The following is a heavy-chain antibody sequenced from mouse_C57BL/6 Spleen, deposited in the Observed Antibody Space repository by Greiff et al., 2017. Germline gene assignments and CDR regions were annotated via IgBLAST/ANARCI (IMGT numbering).Heavy chain of an antibody. CDR2: ISDGGSYT. CDR1: GFTFSSYA. J-gene: IGHJ1*03. V-gene: IGHV5-4*01. CDR3: ARERRYSRRYFDV. Sequence: EVQLVESGGGLVKPGGSLKLSCAASGFTFSSYAMSWVRQTPEKRLEWVATISDGGSYTYYPDNVKGRFTISRDNAKNNLYLQMSHLKSEDTAMYYCARERRYSRRYFDVWGTGTTVTVSS. D-gene: IGHD2-5*01.